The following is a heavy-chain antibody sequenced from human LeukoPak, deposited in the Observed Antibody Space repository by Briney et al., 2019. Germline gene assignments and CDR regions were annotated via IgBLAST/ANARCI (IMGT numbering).Heavy chain of an antibody. Sequence: PGRSLRLSCAASGFTFSSYGMHWVRQAPGKGLEWVAVISYDGSNKYYADSVKGRFTISRDNSKNTLYLQMNSLRAEDTAVYYCAKDSNAGSYDYWGQGTLVTGSS. CDR3: AKDSNAGSYDY. CDR1: GFTFSSYG. D-gene: IGHD1-26*01. J-gene: IGHJ4*02. CDR2: ISYDGSNK. V-gene: IGHV3-30*18.